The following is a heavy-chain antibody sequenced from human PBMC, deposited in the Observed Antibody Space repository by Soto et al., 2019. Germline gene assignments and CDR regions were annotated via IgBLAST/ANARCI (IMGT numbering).Heavy chain of an antibody. J-gene: IGHJ4*02. CDR2: IYHSGST. V-gene: IGHV4-38-2*01. Sequence: SETLSLTCAVSGCSISSGYYWGWIRQPPGKGLEWIGSIYHSGSTYYNPSLKSRVTISVDTSKNQFSLKLSSVTAADTAVYYCARGIVGASPTSYYFDYWGQGTLVTVSS. CDR1: GCSISSGYY. D-gene: IGHD1-26*01. CDR3: ARGIVGASPTSYYFDY.